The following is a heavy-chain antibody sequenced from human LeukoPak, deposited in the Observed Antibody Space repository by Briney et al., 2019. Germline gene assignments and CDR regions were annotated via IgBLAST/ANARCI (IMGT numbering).Heavy chain of an antibody. CDR3: ASRTPGYSRGGVYFDY. D-gene: IGHD6-19*01. CDR2: IYYSGST. V-gene: IGHV4-59*08. J-gene: IGHJ4*02. Sequence: SETLSLTCTVSGGSISSYYWSWIRQPPGKGLEWIGYIYYSGSTNYNPSLKSRVTISVDTSKNQFSLKLSSVTAADTAVYYCASRTPGYSRGGVYFDYWGQGTLVTVSS. CDR1: GGSISSYY.